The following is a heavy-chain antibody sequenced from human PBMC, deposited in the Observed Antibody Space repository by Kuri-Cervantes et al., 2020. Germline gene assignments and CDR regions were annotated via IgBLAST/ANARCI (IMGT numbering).Heavy chain of an antibody. CDR3: AKDMGYYYYYMDV. V-gene: IGHV3-9*01. Sequence: GGSLRLSCAASGFTVSSNYMSWVRQAPEKGLEWVSGISWNSGNIGYADSVKGRFTISRDNAKNSLYLQMNSLRAEDTALYYCAKDMGYYYYYMDVWGKGTTVTVSS. J-gene: IGHJ6*03. CDR2: ISWNSGNI. CDR1: GFTVSSNY.